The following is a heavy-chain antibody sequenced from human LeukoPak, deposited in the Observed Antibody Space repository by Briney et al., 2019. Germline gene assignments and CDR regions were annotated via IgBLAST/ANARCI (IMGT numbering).Heavy chain of an antibody. Sequence: GGSLRLSCAASGFTFSGYAMSWVRQAPGKGLEWVSAISGSGGSTYYADSVKGRFTISRDNSKNTLYLQMNSLRAEDTAVYYCAKLGIFADSYGYAHDDYWGQGTLVTVSS. V-gene: IGHV3-23*01. CDR1: GFTFSGYA. CDR2: ISGSGGST. J-gene: IGHJ4*02. CDR3: AKLGIFADSYGYAHDDY. D-gene: IGHD5-18*01.